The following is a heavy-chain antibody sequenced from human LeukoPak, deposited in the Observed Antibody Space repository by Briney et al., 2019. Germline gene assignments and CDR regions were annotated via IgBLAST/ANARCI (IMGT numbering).Heavy chain of an antibody. CDR2: ISATGGSI. V-gene: IGHV3-23*01. CDR1: GFTFSSYA. D-gene: IGHD3-22*01. CDR3: VRDDDRPDNGLDY. Sequence: GGSLRLSCAASGFTFSSYAMSWVRQAPGKGLEWVSTISATGGSIYYADSVRGRLTISRDNSKNTVYLQMNSLRAEDTAVYYCVRDDDRPDNGLDYWGQGTLVTVSS. J-gene: IGHJ4*02.